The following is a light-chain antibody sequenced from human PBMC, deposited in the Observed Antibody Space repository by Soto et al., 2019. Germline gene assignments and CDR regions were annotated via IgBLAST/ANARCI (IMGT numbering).Light chain of an antibody. V-gene: IGKV1-39*01. CDR1: QSISSY. CDR3: QQSYSRT. Sequence: DIQMTQSPSSLSASVGDRVTITCRASQSISSYLNWYQQKPGKAPKLLLYAASSLQSGVPSRFSGSGSGTDFTLTISSLQPEDFATYYCQQSYSRTFGQGTKVEIK. CDR2: AAS. J-gene: IGKJ1*01.